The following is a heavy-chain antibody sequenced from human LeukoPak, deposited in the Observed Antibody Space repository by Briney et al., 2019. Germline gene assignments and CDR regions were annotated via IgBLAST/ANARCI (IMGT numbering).Heavy chain of an antibody. CDR1: GGSISSYY. J-gene: IGHJ5*02. V-gene: IGHV4-4*07. D-gene: IGHD2-15*01. CDR3: ARGTRYCSGDSCQNWFDP. Sequence: PSETLSLTCTVSGGSISSYYWTWIRQPAGKGLEWIGRISTSGNTYFNPSLQSRLTMSVDTSKNQFSLKLSSVTAADTAVYYCARGTRYCSGDSCQNWFDPWGQGTLVTVSS. CDR2: ISTSGNT.